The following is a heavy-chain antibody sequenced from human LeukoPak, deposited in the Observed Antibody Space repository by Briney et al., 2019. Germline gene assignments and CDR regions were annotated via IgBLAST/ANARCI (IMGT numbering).Heavy chain of an antibody. CDR2: IIPILGTA. D-gene: IGHD2-2*01. J-gene: IGHJ4*02. Sequence: SVKVSCKASGGTFSSYAINWVRQAPGQGLEWMGGIIPILGTANYAQKFQDRVTITADESTSTAYMELSSLRSEDTAIYYCASRLYCSNTRCRNFPFAYWGQGTLVTVSS. CDR1: GGTFSSYA. CDR3: ASRLYCSNTRCRNFPFAY. V-gene: IGHV1-69*13.